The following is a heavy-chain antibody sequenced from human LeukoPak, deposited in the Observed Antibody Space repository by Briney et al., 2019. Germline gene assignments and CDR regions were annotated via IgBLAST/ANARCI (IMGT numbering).Heavy chain of an antibody. Sequence: GGSLRLSCAASGFTFSSYEMNWVRQAPGKGLEWVSYISSSGSTIYYADSVKGRLTISRDNAKNSLYLQMNSLRAEDTAVYYCARDFYGSGPDAFDIWGQGTMVTVSS. D-gene: IGHD3-10*01. V-gene: IGHV3-48*03. CDR3: ARDFYGSGPDAFDI. CDR2: ISSSGSTI. CDR1: GFTFSSYE. J-gene: IGHJ3*02.